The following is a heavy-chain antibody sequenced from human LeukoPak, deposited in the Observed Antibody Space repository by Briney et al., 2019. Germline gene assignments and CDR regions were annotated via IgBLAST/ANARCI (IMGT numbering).Heavy chain of an antibody. Sequence: GESLKISCKGSGYSFTSYWISWVRQMPGKGLEWMGRIDPSDSYTNYSPSFQGHVTISADKPISTAYLQWSSLKASDTAMYYCARIPVDTSFGIDYWGQGTLVTVSS. V-gene: IGHV5-10-1*01. J-gene: IGHJ4*02. D-gene: IGHD5-18*01. CDR3: ARIPVDTSFGIDY. CDR2: IDPSDSYT. CDR1: GYSFTSYW.